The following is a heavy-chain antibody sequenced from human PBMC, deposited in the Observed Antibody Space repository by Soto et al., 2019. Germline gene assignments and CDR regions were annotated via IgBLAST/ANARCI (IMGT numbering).Heavy chain of an antibody. CDR2: INHSGST. Sequence: SETLSLTCAVYGGSFSGYYWSWIRQPPGKGLEWIGEINHSGSTNYNPSLKSRVTISVDTSKNQFSLKLSSVTAADTAVYYCARAKYYYGSGSPFLGGRPFDYWGQGTLVTVSS. CDR1: GGSFSGYY. D-gene: IGHD3-10*01. V-gene: IGHV4-34*01. J-gene: IGHJ4*02. CDR3: ARAKYYYGSGSPFLGGRPFDY.